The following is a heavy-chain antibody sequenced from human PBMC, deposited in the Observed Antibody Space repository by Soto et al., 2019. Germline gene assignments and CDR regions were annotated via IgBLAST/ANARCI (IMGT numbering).Heavy chain of an antibody. Sequence: ASVKVSCKVSGYTLTELSMHWVRQAPGKGLEWMGGFDPEDGETIYAQKFQGRVTMTEDTSTDTAYMELSSLRSEDTAVYYCETDKLGAGGAYYYYGMDVWGQGTRVTVSS. CDR2: FDPEDGET. CDR1: GYTLTELS. D-gene: IGHD1-26*01. CDR3: ETDKLGAGGAYYYYGMDV. J-gene: IGHJ6*02. V-gene: IGHV1-24*01.